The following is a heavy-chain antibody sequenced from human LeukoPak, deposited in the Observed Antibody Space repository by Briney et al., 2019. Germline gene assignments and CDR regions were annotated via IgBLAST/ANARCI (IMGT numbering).Heavy chain of an antibody. V-gene: IGHV4-34*01. D-gene: IGHD3-10*01. CDR2: INHSGST. CDR3: ARGFGSGSYYNY. J-gene: IGHJ4*02. CDR1: GGSFSGYY. Sequence: SETLSLTSTVYGGSFSGYYWSWIRQPPGKGLEWIGEINHSGSTNYNPSLTSRVTISVDTSKNQFSLKLSSVTAADTAVYYCARGFGSGSYYNYWGQGTPVTVSS.